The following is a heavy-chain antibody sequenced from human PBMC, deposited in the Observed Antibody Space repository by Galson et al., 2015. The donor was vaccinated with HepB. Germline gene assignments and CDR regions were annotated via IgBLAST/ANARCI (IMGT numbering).Heavy chain of an antibody. Sequence: SLRLSCAASGFTFSSYGMHWVRQAPGKGLEWVAFIRYDGSNKYYADSVKGRFTISRDNSKNTLYLQMNSLRAEDTAVYYCAKDSAGLFDFWSGYLDYWGQGTLVTVSS. CDR1: GFTFSSYG. D-gene: IGHD3-3*01. V-gene: IGHV3-30*02. J-gene: IGHJ4*02. CDR2: IRYDGSNK. CDR3: AKDSAGLFDFWSGYLDY.